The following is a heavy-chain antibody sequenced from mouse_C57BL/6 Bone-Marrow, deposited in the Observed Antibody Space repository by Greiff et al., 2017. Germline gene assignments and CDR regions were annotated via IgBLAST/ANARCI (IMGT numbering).Heavy chain of an antibody. J-gene: IGHJ2*01. D-gene: IGHD2-4*01. CDR3: ARWGDDYDGLDY. CDR1: GYTFTSYG. CDR2: IYPRSGNT. Sequence: VQLQQSGAELARPGASVKLSCKASGYTFTSYGISWVKQRTGQGLEWIGEIYPRSGNTYYNEKFKGKSTLTADKSSGTAYMELRSLTSEDSAVYFCARWGDDYDGLDYWGQGTTLTVSS. V-gene: IGHV1-81*01.